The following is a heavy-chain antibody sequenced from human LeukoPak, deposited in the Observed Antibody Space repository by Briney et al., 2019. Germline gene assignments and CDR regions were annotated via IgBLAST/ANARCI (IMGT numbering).Heavy chain of an antibody. CDR3: ARKRIFGVVIRSYFDY. Sequence: SETLSLTCAVYGGSFSGYYWSWIRQPPGKGLEWIGEINHSGSTNYNPSLKSRVTISVDTSKNQFSLKLSSVTAADTAVYYCARKRIFGVVIRSYFDYWGQGTLVTVSS. CDR1: GGSFSGYY. V-gene: IGHV4-34*01. D-gene: IGHD3-3*01. J-gene: IGHJ4*02. CDR2: INHSGST.